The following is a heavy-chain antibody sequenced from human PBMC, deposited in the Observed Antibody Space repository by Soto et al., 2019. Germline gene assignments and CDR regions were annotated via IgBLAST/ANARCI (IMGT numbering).Heavy chain of an antibody. CDR2: IYPGDSDT. D-gene: IGHD3-10*01. J-gene: IGHJ6*02. V-gene: IGHV5-51*01. CDR3: ARQRITMGYGMDV. Sequence: PGESLKISCKGSGYSFTSYWIGWVRQMPGKGLEWMGIIYPGDSDTRYSPSFQGQVTISADKSISTAYLQWSSLKASDTAMYYCARQRITMGYGMDVWGQGTTVTVSS. CDR1: GYSFTSYW.